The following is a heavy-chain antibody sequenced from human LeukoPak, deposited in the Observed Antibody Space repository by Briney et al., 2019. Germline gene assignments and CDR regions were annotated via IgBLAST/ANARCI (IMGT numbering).Heavy chain of an antibody. CDR3: AGTMTTHYYFDY. CDR1: GGSISSSSYY. Sequence: SETLSLTCTVSGGSISSSSYYWGWIRQPPGKDLEWLGSIYHSGSTYYNPSLKSRVTISVDTSKNQFSLKLSSVTAADTAVYYCAGTMTTHYYFDYWGQGTLVTVSS. V-gene: IGHV4-39*07. D-gene: IGHD4-11*01. J-gene: IGHJ4*02. CDR2: IYHSGST.